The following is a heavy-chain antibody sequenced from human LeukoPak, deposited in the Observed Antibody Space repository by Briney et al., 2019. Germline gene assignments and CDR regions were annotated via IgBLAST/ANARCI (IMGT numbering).Heavy chain of an antibody. D-gene: IGHD2-15*01. CDR3: ARAVGCSGGSCYFNYYYYYGMDV. V-gene: IGHV4-34*01. J-gene: IGHJ6*02. Sequence: SETLSLTCAVYGGSFSGYYWSWIRQPPGKGLEWIGEINHSGSTNYNPSLKSRVTISVDTSKNQFSLKLSSVTAADTAVYCCARAVGCSGGSCYFNYYYYYGMDVWGQGTTVTVSS. CDR2: INHSGST. CDR1: GGSFSGYY.